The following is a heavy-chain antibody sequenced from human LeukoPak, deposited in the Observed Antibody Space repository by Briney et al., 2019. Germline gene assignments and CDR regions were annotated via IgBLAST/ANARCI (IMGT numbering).Heavy chain of an antibody. Sequence: GGSLTLSCAASGFTFSDYYMSWIRQAPGKGLEWVSHISSSSGYTNYADSVKGRFTISRDNAKNSLYLQMNSLRAEDTAVYYCARVDEGRNGVTVGYWGQGTLVTVSS. CDR1: GFTFSDYY. D-gene: IGHD2-8*01. CDR3: ARVDEGRNGVTVGY. CDR2: ISSSSGYT. V-gene: IGHV3-11*06. J-gene: IGHJ4*02.